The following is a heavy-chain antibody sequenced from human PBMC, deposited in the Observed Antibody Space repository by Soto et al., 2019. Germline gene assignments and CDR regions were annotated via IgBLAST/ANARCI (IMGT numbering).Heavy chain of an antibody. CDR2: VSSNGGST. V-gene: IGHV3-64D*08. CDR3: VKNLAAAGTFSDY. CDR1: GFTFSSYA. D-gene: IGHD6-13*01. Sequence: GSLRLSCSASGFTFSSYAMHWVRQAPGKGLEYVSAVSSNGGSTYYADSVKGRFTISRDNSKNTLYLQMSSLRAEDTAVYYCVKNLAAAGTFSDYWGQGTLVTVPS. J-gene: IGHJ4*02.